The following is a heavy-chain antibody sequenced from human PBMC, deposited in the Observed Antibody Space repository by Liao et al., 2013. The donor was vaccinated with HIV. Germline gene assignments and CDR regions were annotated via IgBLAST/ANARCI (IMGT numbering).Heavy chain of an antibody. V-gene: IGHV4-39*07. CDR2: IYYGGNT. J-gene: IGHJ4*02. CDR3: ARLSRGPDF. D-gene: IGHD3-10*01. CDR1: GGSISSSPYY. Sequence: QVQLQESGPGLLKPSQTLSLTCTVSGGSISSSPYYWGWIRQPPGKGLEWIGTIYYGGNTYYSPSLKSRVTISLDTSKNQFSLRLNSVATADTAVYYCARLSRGPDFWGPGTLVTVSS.